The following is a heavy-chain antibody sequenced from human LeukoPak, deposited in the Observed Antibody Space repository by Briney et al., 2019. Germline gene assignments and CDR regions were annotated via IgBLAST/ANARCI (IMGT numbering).Heavy chain of an antibody. CDR2: ISSSSTYT. CDR1: GFTFSDYY. V-gene: IGHV3-11*03. CDR3: ARSWNVDWFAS. D-gene: IGHD1-1*01. Sequence: PGGPLRLSCAASGFTFSDYYMTWIRQAPGKGLEWVSYISSSSTYTNYADSVKGRFTISRDNAKNALSLQMNSLRAEDTAVYYCARSWNVDWFASWGQGTLVTVSS. J-gene: IGHJ5*01.